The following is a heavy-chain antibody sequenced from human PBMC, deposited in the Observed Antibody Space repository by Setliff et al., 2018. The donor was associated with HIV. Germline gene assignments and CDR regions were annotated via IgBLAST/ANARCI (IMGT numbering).Heavy chain of an antibody. D-gene: IGHD5-12*01. V-gene: IGHV3-11*04. CDR1: GFTFSDHY. CDR2: MTSDEKTK. J-gene: IGHJ4*02. Sequence: GGSLRLSCAASGFTFSDHYMDWVRQAPGKGLEWISYMTSDEKTKSYADSVKGRFTISRDNAGNSLYLQMNNLRAEDTALYFCARSVDGYFDYWGQGALVTVSS. CDR3: ARSVDGYFDY.